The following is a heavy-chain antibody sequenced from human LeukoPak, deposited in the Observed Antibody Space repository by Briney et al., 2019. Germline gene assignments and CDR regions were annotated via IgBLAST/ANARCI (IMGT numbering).Heavy chain of an antibody. D-gene: IGHD2-2*01. J-gene: IGHJ4*02. V-gene: IGHV4-4*02. Sequence: SETLSLTCAVSGSSISSSNWWSWVRQPPGKGLEWIGEIYHSGSTNYNPSLKSRVTISVDKSKNQFSLKLSSVTAADTAVYYCARVFDCSSTSCYYFDYWGQGTLVTVSS. CDR1: GSSISSSNW. CDR2: IYHSGST. CDR3: ARVFDCSSTSCYYFDY.